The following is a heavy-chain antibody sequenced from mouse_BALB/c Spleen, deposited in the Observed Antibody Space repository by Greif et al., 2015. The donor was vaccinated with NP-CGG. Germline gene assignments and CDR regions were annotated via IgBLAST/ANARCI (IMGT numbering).Heavy chain of an antibody. D-gene: IGHD1-1*01. Sequence: VQVVESGPGLVAPSQSLSITYTVSGFSLTGYGVNWVRQPPGRGLEWLGMIWGDGSTDYNSALKSRLSISKDNSRSQVFLKMNSLQTGDTARYYCARGDCGSSLYYAMDYWGQGTSVTVSS. CDR3: ARGDCGSSLYYAMDY. CDR2: IWGDGST. J-gene: IGHJ4*01. V-gene: IGHV2-6-7*01. CDR1: GFSLTGYG.